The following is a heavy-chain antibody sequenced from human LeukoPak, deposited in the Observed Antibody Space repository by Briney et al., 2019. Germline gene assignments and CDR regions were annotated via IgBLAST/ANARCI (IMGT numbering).Heavy chain of an antibody. V-gene: IGHV3-21*01. D-gene: IGHD2-8*01. J-gene: IGHJ4*02. CDR3: ARGDRLGYCTNGVCYPTDY. CDR2: ISGSSSYT. Sequence: GGSLRLSCAASGFSFSIYSMNWVRQAPGKGLEWVSSISGSSSYTYYADSVKGRFTISRDNAKNSLYLQMNSLRAEDMAVYYCARGDRLGYCTNGVCYPTDYWGQGTLVTVSS. CDR1: GFSFSIYS.